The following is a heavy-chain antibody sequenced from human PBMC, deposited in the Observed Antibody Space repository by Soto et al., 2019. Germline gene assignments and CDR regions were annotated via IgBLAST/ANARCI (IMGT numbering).Heavy chain of an antibody. CDR1: GGPFCGYY. D-gene: IGHD3-3*01. Sequence: SETLSLLCAVDGGPFCGYYWSWIRQTPGKGLGWIGEINYSGSTNYTPSLMSRVTISVTTTKNQVSLKMSSVTAADTAVYCCARRWSSFYGMDVWGQGTTVTVYS. CDR2: INYSGST. CDR3: ARRWSSFYGMDV. V-gene: IGHV4-34*01. J-gene: IGHJ6*01.